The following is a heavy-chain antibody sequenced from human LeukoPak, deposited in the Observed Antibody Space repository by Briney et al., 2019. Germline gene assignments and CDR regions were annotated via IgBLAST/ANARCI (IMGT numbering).Heavy chain of an antibody. CDR1: GYTFNIYA. CDR3: ARALLWFGGGGYFDY. CDR2: INAGNGNT. J-gene: IGHJ4*02. D-gene: IGHD3-10*01. V-gene: IGHV1-3*01. Sequence: GASEKLSCKVSGYTFNIYAMHCARHAPGQRLECMVWINAGNGNTKYSQKFQGRVPITRDTSASTDKMERSSLRYEATAVYYWARALLWFGGGGYFDYWGQGTLVTVSS.